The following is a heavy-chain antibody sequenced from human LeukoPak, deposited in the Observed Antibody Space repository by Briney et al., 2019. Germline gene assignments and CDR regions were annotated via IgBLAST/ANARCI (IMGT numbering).Heavy chain of an antibody. Sequence: KPSETLSLTCAVYGGSFSGYYWTWIRQPPGKGLEWIGEIHYSGSVTYNPSLETRVTISVDTSKNQFSLKLSSVTAADTAVYYCARSNYDFWSGYSRFDYWGQGTLVTVSS. D-gene: IGHD3-3*01. CDR3: ARSNYDFWSGYSRFDY. CDR1: GGSFSGYY. V-gene: IGHV4-34*01. J-gene: IGHJ4*02. CDR2: IHYSGSV.